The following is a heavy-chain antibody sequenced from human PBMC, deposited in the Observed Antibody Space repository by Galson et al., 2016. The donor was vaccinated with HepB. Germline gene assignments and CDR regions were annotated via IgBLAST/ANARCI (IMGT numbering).Heavy chain of an antibody. CDR1: GYTLTELS. V-gene: IGHV1-24*01. Sequence: SVKVSCKVSGYTLTELSMHWVRQAPGKGLVYMGDFDPEDGTRIYAQKFQGRVTMAEDTSTDTAYMELSSLRSEDTAVYFCATVSDYDVGLDYWGPGTLVTVSS. CDR2: FDPEDGTR. CDR3: ATVSDYDVGLDY. D-gene: IGHD5-12*01. J-gene: IGHJ4*02.